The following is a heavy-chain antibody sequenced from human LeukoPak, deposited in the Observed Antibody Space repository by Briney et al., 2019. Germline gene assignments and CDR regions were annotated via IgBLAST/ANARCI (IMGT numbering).Heavy chain of an antibody. J-gene: IGHJ4*02. V-gene: IGHV4-39*01. CDR3: ARLYYYDSSGPWY. Sequence: SETLSLTCTVSGGSISSSSYYWGWIRQPPGKGLEWIGSIYYSGSTYYNPSLKSRVTISVDMSKNQFSLKLSSVTAADTAVYYCARLYYYDSSGPWYWGQGTLVTVSS. CDR1: GGSISSSSYY. D-gene: IGHD3-22*01. CDR2: IYYSGST.